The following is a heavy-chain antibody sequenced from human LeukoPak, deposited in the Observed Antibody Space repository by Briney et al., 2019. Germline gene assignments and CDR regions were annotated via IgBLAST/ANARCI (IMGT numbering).Heavy chain of an antibody. V-gene: IGHV1-69*04. CDR3: AREPLWPLQYMDV. CDR2: IIPILGIA. CDR1: GGTFSSYA. J-gene: IGHJ6*03. Sequence: SVKVSCKASGGTFSSYAISWVRQAPGQGLEWMGRIIPILGIANYAQKFQGGVTITADKSTSTAYMELSSLRSEDTAVYYCAREPLWPLQYMDVWGRGTTVTVSS.